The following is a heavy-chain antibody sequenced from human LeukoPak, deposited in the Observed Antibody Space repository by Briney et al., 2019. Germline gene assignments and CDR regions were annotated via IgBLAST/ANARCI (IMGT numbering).Heavy chain of an antibody. CDR3: ARAHYDSSGYSPGPFDY. Sequence: SETLSLTCAVSGGSISSGGYSWSWIRQPPGKGLGWIGSIYHSGSTYYNPSLKSRVTISVDRSKNQFSLKLSSVTAADTAVYYCARAHYDSSGYSPGPFDYWGQGTLVTVSS. V-gene: IGHV4-30-2*01. D-gene: IGHD3-22*01. J-gene: IGHJ4*02. CDR1: GGSISSGGYS. CDR2: IYHSGST.